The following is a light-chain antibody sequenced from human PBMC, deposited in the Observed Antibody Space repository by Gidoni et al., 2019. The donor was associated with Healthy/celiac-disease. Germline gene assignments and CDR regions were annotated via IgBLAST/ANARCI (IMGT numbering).Light chain of an antibody. CDR2: SNN. Sequence: QSVLTPPPSASGTPGQRVTISCSGSSSNIGSNTVNWYQQLPGTAPKLLIYSNNQRPSGVPDRFSGSKSGTSASLAISGLQSEDEADYYCAAWDDSLNGWVFGGGTMLTVV. V-gene: IGLV1-44*01. CDR1: SSNIGSNT. CDR3: AAWDDSLNGWV. J-gene: IGLJ3*02.